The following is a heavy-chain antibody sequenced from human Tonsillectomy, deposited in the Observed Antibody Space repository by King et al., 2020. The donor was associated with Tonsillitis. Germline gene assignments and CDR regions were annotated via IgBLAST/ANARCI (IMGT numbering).Heavy chain of an antibody. CDR2: ISGSGGST. CDR1: GFTFSSYA. V-gene: IGHV3-23*04. J-gene: IGHJ4*02. D-gene: IGHD4-17*01. Sequence: VQLVESGGGLVQPGGSLRLSCAASGFTFSSYAMSWVRQAPGKGLEWVSGISGSGGSTYYADSVKGRFTISRDVSKSTLYLQMNSLRAEDTAIYNCAKDQGGFYGDYHFEYWGQGTLVTVSS. CDR3: AKDQGGFYGDYHFEY.